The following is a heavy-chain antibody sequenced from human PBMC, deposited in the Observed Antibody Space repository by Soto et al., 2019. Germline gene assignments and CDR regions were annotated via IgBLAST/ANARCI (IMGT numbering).Heavy chain of an antibody. D-gene: IGHD3-3*02. CDR1: GGSISSSSYY. CDR3: ARLSSTAFDY. J-gene: IGHJ4*02. V-gene: IGHV4-39*01. Sequence: SETLSLTCTVSGGSISSSSYYWGWIRQPPGKGLEWIGSIYYSGSTYYNPSPKSRVTISVDTSKNQFSLKLSSVTAADTAVYYCARLSSTAFDYRGQGTLVTVSS. CDR2: IYYSGST.